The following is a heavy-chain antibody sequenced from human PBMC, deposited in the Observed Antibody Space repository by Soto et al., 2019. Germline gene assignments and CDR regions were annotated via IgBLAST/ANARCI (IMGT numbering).Heavy chain of an antibody. Sequence: VQLVESGGGVVQPGRSLRLSCAASGFTFSSYGMHWVRQAPGKGLEWVAVIWYDGSNKYYADSVKGRFTISRDNSKNTLYLQMNSLRAEDTAVYYCARDSSGYSYGYGRVDPWGQGTLVTVSS. D-gene: IGHD5-18*01. CDR3: ARDSSGYSYGYGRVDP. CDR1: GFTFSSYG. CDR2: IWYDGSNK. J-gene: IGHJ5*02. V-gene: IGHV3-33*01.